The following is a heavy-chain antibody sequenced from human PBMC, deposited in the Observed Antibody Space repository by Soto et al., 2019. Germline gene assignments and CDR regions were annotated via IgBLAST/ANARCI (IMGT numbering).Heavy chain of an antibody. J-gene: IGHJ6*03. CDR3: AHEWLRFSYYYYYMDV. Sequence: SPTLSLTCAISGDSVSSNSAAWNWIRQSPLRGLEWLGRTYYRSKWYNDYAVSVKSRITINPDTSKNQFSLQLNSVTPEDTAVYYCAHEWLRFSYYYYYMDVWGKGTTVTVSS. V-gene: IGHV6-1*01. D-gene: IGHD5-12*01. CDR1: GDSVSSNSAA. CDR2: TYYRSKWYN.